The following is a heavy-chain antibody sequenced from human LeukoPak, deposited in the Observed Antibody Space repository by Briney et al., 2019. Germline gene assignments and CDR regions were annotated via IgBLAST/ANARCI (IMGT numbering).Heavy chain of an antibody. J-gene: IGHJ4*02. Sequence: GGSLRLSCAASGFTFSSYWVSWVRQAPGKGLEWVANIKQDGSEKYYVDSVKGRFTISRDNAKNSLYLQMNSLRAEDTAVYYCARVGGISSNGDYWGQGTLVTVSS. V-gene: IGHV3-7*01. D-gene: IGHD6-13*01. CDR1: GFTFSSYW. CDR3: ARVGGISSNGDY. CDR2: IKQDGSEK.